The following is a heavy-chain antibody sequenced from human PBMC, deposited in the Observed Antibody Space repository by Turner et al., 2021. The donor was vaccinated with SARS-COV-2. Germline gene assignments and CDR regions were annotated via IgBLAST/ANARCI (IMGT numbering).Heavy chain of an antibody. D-gene: IGHD6-13*01. CDR3: TRRGIAAAGNDY. V-gene: IGHV3-74*01. J-gene: IGHJ4*02. CDR2: ISDDGRSA. Sequence: VQLVESGGDFVHPGGSLRLSCVGSGFTFSDHWMHWVRQGPGKGLVWVSRISDDGRSASYGGSVRGRFTVSRDNAKNTLYLQMNSLRPDDTGVYYCTRRGIAAAGNDYWGQGTLVTVSS. CDR1: GFTFSDHW.